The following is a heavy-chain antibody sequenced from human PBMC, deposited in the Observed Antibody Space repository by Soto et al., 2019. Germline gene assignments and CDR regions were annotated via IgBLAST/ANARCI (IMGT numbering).Heavy chain of an antibody. V-gene: IGHV4-39*01. CDR1: GGSISSSSYY. CDR2: IYYSGST. CDR3: ARLMITFGGVITRSHFDY. D-gene: IGHD3-16*02. J-gene: IGHJ4*02. Sequence: SETLSLTCTVSGGSISSSSYYWGWIRQPPGKGLEWIGSIYYSGSTYYNPSLKSRVTLSVDTSKNQFSLKLSSVTAADTAVYYCARLMITFGGVITRSHFDYWGQGTPVTVSS.